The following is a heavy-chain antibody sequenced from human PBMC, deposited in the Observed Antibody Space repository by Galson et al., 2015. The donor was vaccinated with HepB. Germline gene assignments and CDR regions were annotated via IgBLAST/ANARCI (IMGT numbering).Heavy chain of an antibody. V-gene: IGHV1-18*01. CDR3: ARVGMPNYYYMDV. D-gene: IGHD2-2*01. Sequence: SCKASGYTFSRYGISWERQAPGQGLEWMGWISAYNGYTKYAQKFQGRVTMTTDTSTSTAYMELRSLRSDDTAVYYCARVGMPNYYYMDVWGKGTTVTVSS. CDR2: ISAYNGYT. CDR1: GYTFSRYG. J-gene: IGHJ6*03.